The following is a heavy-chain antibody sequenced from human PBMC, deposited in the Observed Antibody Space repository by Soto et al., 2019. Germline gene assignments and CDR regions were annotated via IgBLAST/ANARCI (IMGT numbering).Heavy chain of an antibody. D-gene: IGHD2-21*01. Sequence: SETLSLTCAVYGTSLSDNYSNWRRKRPGKGLEWIGEINLSGNTNYNPSLRSRVTMSSGMTKKQLALNLRSVSAADTAVYYCACGRGEFDAWGQGTPVTVSS. CDR2: INLSGNT. CDR1: GTSLSDNY. CDR3: ACGRGEFDA. J-gene: IGHJ5*02. V-gene: IGHV4-34*01.